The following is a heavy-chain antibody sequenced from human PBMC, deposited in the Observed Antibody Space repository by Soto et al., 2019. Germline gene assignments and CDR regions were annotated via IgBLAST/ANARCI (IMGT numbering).Heavy chain of an antibody. CDR2: ISAYKGNT. Sequence: QVQLVQSGAEVKKPGASVKVSCKASGYTFTSYGISWVRQPPGQGLYGMGRISAYKGNTNYAQKLQGRVTMTTDTATSTAYMELRSLRSDDTAVYYCARASGSPYWFDPWGQGTLVTVSS. D-gene: IGHD1-26*01. CDR3: ARASGSPYWFDP. J-gene: IGHJ5*02. V-gene: IGHV1-18*01. CDR1: GYTFTSYG.